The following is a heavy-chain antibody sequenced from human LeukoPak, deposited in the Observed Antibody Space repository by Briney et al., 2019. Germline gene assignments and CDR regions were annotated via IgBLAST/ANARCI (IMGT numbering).Heavy chain of an antibody. V-gene: IGHV4-34*01. CDR2: INHSGST. CDR1: GGSFSGYY. J-gene: IGHJ4*02. CDR3: ARLGHDYGDYGDY. Sequence: SETLSLTCAVYGGSFSGYYWSWFRQPPGKGLEWIGEINHSGSTNYNPSLKSRVTISVDTSKNQFSLKLSSVTAADTAVYYCARLGHDYGDYGDYWGQGTLVTVSS. D-gene: IGHD4-17*01.